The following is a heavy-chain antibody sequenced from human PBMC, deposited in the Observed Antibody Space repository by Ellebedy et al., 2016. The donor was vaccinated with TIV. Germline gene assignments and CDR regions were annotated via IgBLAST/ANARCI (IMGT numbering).Heavy chain of an antibody. Sequence: GGSLRLSXAASGFTFSGYWMHWVRQAQGKGLVWVSRINSDGSSTSYADSVKGRFTISRDNAKNSLYLQMNSLRDEDTAVYYCARDQGLTIFGVAYGMDVWGQGTTVTVSS. CDR3: ARDQGLTIFGVAYGMDV. V-gene: IGHV3-74*01. CDR2: INSDGSST. J-gene: IGHJ6*02. CDR1: GFTFSGYW. D-gene: IGHD3-3*01.